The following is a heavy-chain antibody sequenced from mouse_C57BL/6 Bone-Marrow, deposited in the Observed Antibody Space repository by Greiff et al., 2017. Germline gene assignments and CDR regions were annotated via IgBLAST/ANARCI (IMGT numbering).Heavy chain of an antibody. Sequence: EVQLVESGGGLVQPGGSLKLSCAASGFTFSDYYMYWVRQTPEKRLEWVAYISNGGGSTYYPDTVKGRFTISRDNAKNTLYLQMSRLKSEDTAMYYCARGQLGRLDYWGQGTTLTVSS. CDR1: GFTFSDYY. CDR3: ARGQLGRLDY. D-gene: IGHD4-1*02. J-gene: IGHJ2*01. CDR2: ISNGGGST. V-gene: IGHV5-12*01.